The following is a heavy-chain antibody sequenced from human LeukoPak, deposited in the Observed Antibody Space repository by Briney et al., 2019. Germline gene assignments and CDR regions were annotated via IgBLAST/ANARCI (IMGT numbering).Heavy chain of an antibody. CDR3: ARDREVVTARAQMDV. Sequence: GGSLRLSCAASGFTFSSYAMNWVRQAPGKGLEWISVMSGRGGSTDYADSVKGRFIISRDNSKNTLHLQMNSLRAEDTAMYYCARDREVVTARAQMDVWGKGTTVTVSS. V-gene: IGHV3-23*01. D-gene: IGHD2-21*02. CDR1: GFTFSSYA. CDR2: MSGRGGST. J-gene: IGHJ6*04.